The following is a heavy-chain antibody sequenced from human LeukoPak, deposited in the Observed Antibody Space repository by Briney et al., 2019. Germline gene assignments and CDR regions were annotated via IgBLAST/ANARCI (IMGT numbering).Heavy chain of an antibody. V-gene: IGHV1-69*04. J-gene: IGHJ6*02. CDR1: GYIFTSYG. CDR3: ARGSSRSYDYYYYYGMDV. D-gene: IGHD3-16*01. Sequence: ASVKVSCKASGYIFTSYGISWVRQAPGQGLEWMGRIIPILGIANYAQKFQGRVTITADKSTSTAYMELSSLRSEDTAVYYCARGSSRSYDYYYYYGMDVWGQGTTVTVSS. CDR2: IIPILGIA.